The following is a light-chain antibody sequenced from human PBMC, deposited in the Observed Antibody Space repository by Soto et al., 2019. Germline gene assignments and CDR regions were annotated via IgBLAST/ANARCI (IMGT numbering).Light chain of an antibody. CDR3: AAWDDSLKGVV. CDR2: SNN. J-gene: IGLJ2*01. Sequence: QAVVTQPPSASGTPGQRVTISCSGSSSNIGSNTVNWYQQLPGTAPKLLIYSNNQRPSGVPDRFSGSKSGTSASLTISGLQSGDEGDYYCAAWDDSLKGVVFRGGSRQTVL. CDR1: SSNIGSNT. V-gene: IGLV1-44*01.